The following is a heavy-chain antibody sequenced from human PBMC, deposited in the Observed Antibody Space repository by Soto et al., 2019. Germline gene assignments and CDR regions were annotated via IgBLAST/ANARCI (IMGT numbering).Heavy chain of an antibody. CDR3: AREREGLGSTVGLLYYFDY. Sequence: QVQLQQWGAGLLKPSETLSLTCAVYGGSFSGYYWSWIRQPPGKGLEWIGEINHSGSTNYNPSLKSRVTISVDTSKNQFSLKLSSVTAAGTAVYYCAREREGLGSTVGLLYYFDYWGQGTLVTVSS. V-gene: IGHV4-34*01. CDR2: INHSGST. J-gene: IGHJ4*02. D-gene: IGHD4-17*01. CDR1: GGSFSGYY.